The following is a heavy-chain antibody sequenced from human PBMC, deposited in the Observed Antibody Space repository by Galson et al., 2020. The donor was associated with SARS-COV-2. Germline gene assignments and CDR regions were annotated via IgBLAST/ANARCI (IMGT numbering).Heavy chain of an antibody. Sequence: GESLKISCQASGYSFTSYWIAWVRQMPGKGPEWMGIIYPGDSDTRYSPSFQGQVTISADKSISTAYLQWSSLKASDTAMYYCARRGYCSGGYCYGEGTYFDYWGQGTLVTVSS. V-gene: IGHV5-51*01. CDR2: IYPGDSDT. D-gene: IGHD2-15*01. J-gene: IGHJ4*02. CDR3: ARRGYCSGGYCYGEGTYFDY. CDR1: GYSFTSYW.